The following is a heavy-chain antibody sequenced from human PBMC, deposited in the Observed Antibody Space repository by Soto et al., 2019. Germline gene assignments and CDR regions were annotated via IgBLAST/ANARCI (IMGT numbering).Heavy chain of an antibody. CDR2: IYYSGTT. CDR3: ARHFSVDYYDY. J-gene: IGHJ4*02. CDR1: GDSITSNSYF. Sequence: QLQLQDSGPGLVKPSETLSLTCTVSGDSITSNSYFWAWIRQPPGKGLEWIGSIYYSGTTYYNPSLKSRVTISVDRSKNQFSLKLSSVTAADTAVYYCARHFSVDYYDYWGQGALVTVSS. V-gene: IGHV4-39*01.